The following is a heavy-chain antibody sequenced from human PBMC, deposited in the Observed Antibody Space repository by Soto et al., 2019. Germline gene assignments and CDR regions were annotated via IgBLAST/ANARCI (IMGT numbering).Heavy chain of an antibody. J-gene: IGHJ4*02. CDR2: VSSSGTTK. Sequence: VGSLRLSCAASGFTFSDYYMSWIRQGPEKGLEWVSYVSSSGTTKTYADSVKGRFSISRDNAKNSLYLQMNSLRAEDTAVYYCARVGSIAAAGTPDCWGQGTLVTVSS. V-gene: IGHV3-11*01. CDR1: GFTFSDYY. D-gene: IGHD6-13*01. CDR3: ARVGSIAAAGTPDC.